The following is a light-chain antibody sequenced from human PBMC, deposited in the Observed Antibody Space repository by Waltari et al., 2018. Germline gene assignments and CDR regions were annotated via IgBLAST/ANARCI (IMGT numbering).Light chain of an antibody. Sequence: QSVLTQPPSVSGAPGQRVTISCTGTSSNIGAGFVVHWYQQHSGTAPNLLIEGSTYRPSGFPDRVSGDKSGTSASLAITGLQAEDDAYYYCQSYDSDLRGVFGGGTKLTVL. CDR2: GST. CDR3: QSYDSDLRGV. J-gene: IGLJ2*01. CDR1: SSNIGAGFV. V-gene: IGLV1-40*01.